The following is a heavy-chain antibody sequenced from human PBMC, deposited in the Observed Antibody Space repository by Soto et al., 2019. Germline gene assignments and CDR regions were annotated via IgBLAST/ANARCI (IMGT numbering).Heavy chain of an antibody. D-gene: IGHD2-15*01. V-gene: IGHV1-8*02. Sequence: QVQLVQSGAEVKKPGASVRVSCKASGYTFTNFDINWVRQASGQGLEWMGWMNPTSGNTGYAPKLQGRVTMTRNPTTSTAYMELSSLRSEDRAVYYCARAGIFCSGGSCYGRFDYWGQGTLVTVSS. J-gene: IGHJ4*02. CDR2: MNPTSGNT. CDR1: GYTFTNFD. CDR3: ARAGIFCSGGSCYGRFDY.